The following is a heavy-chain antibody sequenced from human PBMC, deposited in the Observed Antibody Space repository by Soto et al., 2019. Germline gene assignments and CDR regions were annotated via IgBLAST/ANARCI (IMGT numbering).Heavy chain of an antibody. D-gene: IGHD6-19*01. CDR2: IIPIFGTA. V-gene: IGHV1-69*01. Sequence: QVQLVQSGAEVQKPGSSVKVSCKASGGTFSSYAISWVRQAPGQGLEGMGGIIPIFGTANYAQKFQGRVKITADASTSTAYMELSSLRSEDTAVYYCASCIAVAGRDYYYYYGMDVWGQGTTVTVSS. CDR3: ASCIAVAGRDYYYYYGMDV. CDR1: GGTFSSYA. J-gene: IGHJ6*02.